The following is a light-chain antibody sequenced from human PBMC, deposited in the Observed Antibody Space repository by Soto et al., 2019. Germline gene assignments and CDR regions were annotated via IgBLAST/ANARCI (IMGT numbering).Light chain of an antibody. Sequence: QSVLTQPPSASGTPGQRVTISCSGSSSDIGSNTVHWYQQVPGTTPKLLIYSNNQRPSGVPDRFSGSKSGTSASLAISGLQSEDEADYYCAAWDVSLYGVVFGGGTKLTVL. J-gene: IGLJ2*01. CDR3: AAWDVSLYGVV. CDR1: SSDIGSNT. CDR2: SNN. V-gene: IGLV1-44*01.